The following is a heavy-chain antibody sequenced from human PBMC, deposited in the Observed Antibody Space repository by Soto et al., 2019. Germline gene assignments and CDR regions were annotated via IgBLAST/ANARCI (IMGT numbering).Heavy chain of an antibody. CDR2: IWYDGSNK. CDR3: ARAPSRVVEYYFDY. J-gene: IGHJ4*02. Sequence: PGGSLRLSCAASGFPFSSYCMHWVRQAPGKGLEWVAVIWYDGSNKYYADSVKGRFTISRDNSKNTLYLQMNSLRAEDTAVYYCARAPSRVVEYYFDYWGQGTLVTVSS. V-gene: IGHV3-33*01. CDR1: GFPFSSYC. D-gene: IGHD3-3*01.